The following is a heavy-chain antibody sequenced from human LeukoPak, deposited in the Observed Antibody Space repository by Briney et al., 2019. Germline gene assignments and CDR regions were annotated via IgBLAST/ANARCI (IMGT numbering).Heavy chain of an antibody. Sequence: GGSRRLSCTASGFTIRSYWMSWVRQAPGKGLEWVSGISWNSGSIGYADSVKGRFTISRDNAKNSLYLQMNSLRAEDMALYYCAKGAYGDYDAFDIWGQGTMVTVSS. CDR1: GFTIRSYW. V-gene: IGHV3-9*03. D-gene: IGHD4-17*01. CDR2: ISWNSGSI. J-gene: IGHJ3*02. CDR3: AKGAYGDYDAFDI.